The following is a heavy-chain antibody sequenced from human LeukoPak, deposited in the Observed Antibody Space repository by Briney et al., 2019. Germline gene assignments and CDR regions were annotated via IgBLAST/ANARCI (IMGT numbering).Heavy chain of an antibody. J-gene: IGHJ4*02. CDR2: INPSGGST. CDR1: GYTFTSYY. Sequence: ASVKVSCKASGYTFTSYYMHWVRQAPGQGLEWMGIINPSGGSTSYAQKFQGRVTMTRNTSISTAYMELSSLRSEDTAVYYYARAPELYYYDSSGYQYYFDYWGQGTLVTVSS. CDR3: ARAPELYYYDSSGYQYYFDY. D-gene: IGHD3-22*01. V-gene: IGHV1-46*01.